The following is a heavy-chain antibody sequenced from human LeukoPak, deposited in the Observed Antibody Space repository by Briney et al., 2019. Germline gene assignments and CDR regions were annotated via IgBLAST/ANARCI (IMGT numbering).Heavy chain of an antibody. CDR2: ISASRTA. CDR3: AKARVTTGYYMQVDY. J-gene: IGHJ4*02. V-gene: IGHV3-23*01. Sequence: PGGSLRLSCAASGFTFSTYAMTWVRRAPGKGLEWVSVISASRTAHYADSMKGRFNISRDNSKNTVYLQLSSLRPEDTAVYYCAKARVTTGYYMQVDYWGQGTLVTVSS. D-gene: IGHD3-9*01. CDR1: GFTFSTYA.